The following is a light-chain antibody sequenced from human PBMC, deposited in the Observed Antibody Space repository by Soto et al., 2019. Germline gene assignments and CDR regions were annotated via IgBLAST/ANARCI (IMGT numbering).Light chain of an antibody. Sequence: QSVLTQPPSVSGAPGQRVTISCTGGSSNIGAGYDVHWYQQLPGTAPKLLIYDNTHRPSGVPDRFSASRSGTSASLAITGLQAEDEADYYCQSFDISLSAAAIGGGTKLTGL. J-gene: IGLJ2*01. CDR2: DNT. CDR1: SSNIGAGYD. V-gene: IGLV1-40*01. CDR3: QSFDISLSAAA.